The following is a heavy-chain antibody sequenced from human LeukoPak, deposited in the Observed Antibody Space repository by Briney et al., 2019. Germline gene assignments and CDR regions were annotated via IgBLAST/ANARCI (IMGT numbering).Heavy chain of an antibody. D-gene: IGHD6-6*01. CDR3: ARERIAARPVIDY. Sequence: SETLSLTCTVSGYSISSGYYWGWIRQPPGKGLEWIGSIYHSGSTYYNPSLKSRVTISVDTSKNQFSPKLSSVTAADTAVYYCARERIAARPVIDYWGQGTLVTVSS. J-gene: IGHJ4*02. CDR2: IYHSGST. V-gene: IGHV4-38-2*02. CDR1: GYSISSGYY.